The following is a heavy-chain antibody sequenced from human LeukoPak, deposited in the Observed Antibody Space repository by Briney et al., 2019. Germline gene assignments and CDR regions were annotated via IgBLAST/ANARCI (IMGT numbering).Heavy chain of an antibody. CDR2: IRYDGSKN. V-gene: IGHV3-30*02. J-gene: IGHJ4*02. CDR3: AREYGSGSYTDY. D-gene: IGHD3-10*01. Sequence: GGSLRLSCAASGFTFSNFGVHWVRHAPGRGLEWVSFIRYDGSKNYYADSVKGRFIISRDNAKNSLYLQMNSLRAEDTAVYYCAREYGSGSYTDYWGQGTLVTVSS. CDR1: GFTFSNFG.